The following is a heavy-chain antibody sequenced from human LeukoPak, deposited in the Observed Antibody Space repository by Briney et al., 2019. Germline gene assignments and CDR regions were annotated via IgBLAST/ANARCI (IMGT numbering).Heavy chain of an antibody. V-gene: IGHV3-21*04. CDR1: GFTFSSYN. Sequence: PGGSLRLSCEASGFTFSSYNMNWVRQAPGKRLEWVSSITSSSSYVFYADSVKGRFTISRDNAKNSLYLQMNSLRAEDTALYYCAREEVLGEESSPLRYYYDMDVWGKGTTVTVSS. J-gene: IGHJ6*03. CDR3: AREEVLGEESSPLRYYYDMDV. CDR2: ITSSSSYV.